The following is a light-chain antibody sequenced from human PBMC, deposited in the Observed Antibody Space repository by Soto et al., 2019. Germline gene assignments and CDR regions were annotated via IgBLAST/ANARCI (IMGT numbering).Light chain of an antibody. J-gene: IGLJ1*01. CDR1: SSDVGAYNY. V-gene: IGLV2-14*03. CDR3: SSYTRSRTYV. CDR2: NVS. Sequence: QSALTQPASLSGSTGQSITISCIGTSSDVGAYNYVSWYQHHPGKAPKLMVSNVSNRPSGVSDRFSGSKSGNTASLTISGLQAEDEADYYCSSYTRSRTYVFGTGTKVTVL.